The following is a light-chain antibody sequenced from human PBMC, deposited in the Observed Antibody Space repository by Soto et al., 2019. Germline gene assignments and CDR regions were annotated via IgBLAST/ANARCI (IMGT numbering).Light chain of an antibody. Sequence: EFVLTQSPGTLSLSPWERATLSCRASQSVRSYLAWYQQKPGQAPRLLIYDASTRATGIPDRFSGSGSGTDFTLTISRLEPEDFAVYYCQQYGSSPRTFGQGTKVDIK. CDR2: DAS. J-gene: IGKJ1*01. CDR3: QQYGSSPRT. CDR1: QSVRSY. V-gene: IGKV3-20*01.